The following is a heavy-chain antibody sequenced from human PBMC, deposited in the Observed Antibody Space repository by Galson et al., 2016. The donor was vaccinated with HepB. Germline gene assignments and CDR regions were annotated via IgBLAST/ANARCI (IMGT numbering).Heavy chain of an antibody. V-gene: IGHV1-2*02. CDR3: ATLQQLAAGGDYIFGMDV. J-gene: IGHJ6*02. CDR2: INPNSGGT. CDR1: GYTFTGYY. Sequence: SVKVSCKASGYTFTGYYMHWVRQAPGQGLEWMGWINPNSGGTNYAQKFQGRVTMTGDTSISTAYLELTRLKSDDTAIYYCATLQQLAAGGDYIFGMDVWGQGTTVTVSS. D-gene: IGHD1-1*01.